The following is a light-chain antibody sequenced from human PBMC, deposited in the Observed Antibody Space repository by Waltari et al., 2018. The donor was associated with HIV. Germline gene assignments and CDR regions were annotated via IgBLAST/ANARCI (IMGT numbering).Light chain of an antibody. V-gene: IGLV1-44*01. CDR2: NTN. Sequence: QSVRTHPPQAAGTPGQRVTIPCSARRSPALAISVVWYQQRPGTAPKLLIYNTNQRPSGVPDRFSGSKSGTSASLAISGLQSEDEADYFCAAWDDRLSVVFGGGTKLTVL. CDR1: RSPALAIS. J-gene: IGLJ3*02. CDR3: AAWDDRLSVV.